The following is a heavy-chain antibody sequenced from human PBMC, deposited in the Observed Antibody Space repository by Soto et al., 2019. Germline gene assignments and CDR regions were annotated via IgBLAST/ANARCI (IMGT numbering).Heavy chain of an antibody. CDR3: AREVPFGEIIFIDY. D-gene: IGHD3-3*01. Sequence: PGGSLRLSCVASGLTFISYNMAWVRQAPGKGLEWVSAISGSGDRHYAGSVKGRFTISRDNSKNTLYLQMNSLRADDTAVYYCAREVPFGEIIFIDYRGQGVLRTGSS. CDR1: GLTFISYN. J-gene: IGHJ4*02. V-gene: IGHV3-23*01. CDR2: ISGSGDR.